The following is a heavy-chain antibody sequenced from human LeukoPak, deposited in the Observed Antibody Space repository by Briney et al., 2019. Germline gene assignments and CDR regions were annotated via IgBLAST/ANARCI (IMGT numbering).Heavy chain of an antibody. Sequence: ASVNVSCKSSGGTFSCYAISWVRQAPGQGLEWMGGIIPIFGTANYAQKFQGRVTIIADKSTSTAYMELSSLRSEDTAVYYCARDLYSGHEGIAFDIWGQGTMVTVSS. CDR3: ARDLYSGHEGIAFDI. V-gene: IGHV1-69*06. D-gene: IGHD5-12*01. CDR1: GGTFSCYA. J-gene: IGHJ3*02. CDR2: IIPIFGTA.